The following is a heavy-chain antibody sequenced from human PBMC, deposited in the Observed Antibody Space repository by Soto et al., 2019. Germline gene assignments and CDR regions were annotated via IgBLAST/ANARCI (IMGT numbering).Heavy chain of an antibody. CDR2: INSDGSST. J-gene: IGHJ4*02. CDR3: VRTSLVVAAATREDY. D-gene: IGHD2-15*01. V-gene: IGHV3-74*01. Sequence: EVQLVESGGGLVQPGESLRLSCAASGFTFSSYWMHWVRQAPGKGLVWVSRINSDGSSTSYAGSVKGRFTISRGNAKNTLYLKMNSLRVEDTAVYYCVRTSLVVAAATREDYWGQGTLVTVSS. CDR1: GFTFSSYW.